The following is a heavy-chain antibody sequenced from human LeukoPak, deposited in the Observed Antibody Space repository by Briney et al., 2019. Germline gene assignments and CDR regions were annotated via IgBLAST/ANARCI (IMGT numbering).Heavy chain of an antibody. CDR1: GSTFSSYA. CDR2: ISYDGSNR. V-gene: IGHV3-30*04. J-gene: IGHJ4*02. D-gene: IGHD3-10*01. Sequence: QSGGSLRLSCAASGSTFSSYAMHWVRQAPGKGLEWVAVISYDGSNRYYADSVKGRFTISRDTSKNTLYLQMNSLRAEDTAVYYCAPPPYGSAPKDWGQGTLVTVPS. CDR3: APPPYGSAPKD.